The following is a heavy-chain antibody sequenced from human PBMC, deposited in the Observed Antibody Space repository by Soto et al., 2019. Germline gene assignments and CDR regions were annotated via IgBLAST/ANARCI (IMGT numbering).Heavy chain of an antibody. CDR2: INHSGST. Sequence: SETLSLTCAIYGGSFIGYYWSWIRQPPGKGLEWIGEINHSGSTNYNPSLKSRDTISVDTSKNQFSLKLSSVTAADTAVYYCARTGIIAARRALDIWGQGTMVT. CDR1: GGSFIGYY. D-gene: IGHD6-6*01. CDR3: ARTGIIAARRALDI. V-gene: IGHV4-34*01. J-gene: IGHJ3*02.